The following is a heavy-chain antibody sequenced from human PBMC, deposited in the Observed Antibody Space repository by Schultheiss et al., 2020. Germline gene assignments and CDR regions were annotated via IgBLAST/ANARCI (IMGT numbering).Heavy chain of an antibody. Sequence: GESLKISCAASGFTFSSYAMSWVRQAPGKGLEWVSAISGSGGSTYYADSVKGRFTISRDNSKNTLYLQMNSLRAEDTAVYYCAKDGTGKPGFDIWGQGTMVTVSS. V-gene: IGHV3-23*01. J-gene: IGHJ3*02. CDR3: AKDGTGKPGFDI. CDR2: ISGSGGST. D-gene: IGHD3-10*01. CDR1: GFTFSSYA.